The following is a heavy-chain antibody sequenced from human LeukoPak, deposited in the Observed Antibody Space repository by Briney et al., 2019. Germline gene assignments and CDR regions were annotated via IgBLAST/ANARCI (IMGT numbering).Heavy chain of an antibody. J-gene: IGHJ4*02. V-gene: IGHV4-39*07. Sequence: SETLSLTCTVSGGSISRSDSYWGWIRQPPGKGLECIGTIHYSGSTYYNPSLKSRVTISVDASKNRFSLKLSTVTAADTAVYYCARRPTGDPKFDYWGQGTLVTVSS. CDR2: IHYSGST. D-gene: IGHD7-27*01. CDR3: ARRPTGDPKFDY. CDR1: GGSISRSDSY.